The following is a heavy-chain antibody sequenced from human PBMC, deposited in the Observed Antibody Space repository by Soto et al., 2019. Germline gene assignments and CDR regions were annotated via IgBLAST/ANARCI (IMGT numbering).Heavy chain of an antibody. CDR1: GGTFSSNA. CDR3: ARELQNDYGDNSFDY. V-gene: IGHV1-69*13. CDR2: IIPIFGTA. D-gene: IGHD4-17*01. J-gene: IGHJ4*02. Sequence: GTSVKVTCKASGGTFSSNASRWVRQAPGQGLEWMGGIIPIFGTANYAQKFQGRVTITADESTSTAYMELSSLRSEDTAVYYCARELQNDYGDNSFDYWGQGTLVTVSS.